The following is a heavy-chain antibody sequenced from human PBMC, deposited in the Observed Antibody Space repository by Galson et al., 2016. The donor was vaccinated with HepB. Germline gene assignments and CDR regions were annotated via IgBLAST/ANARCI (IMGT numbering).Heavy chain of an antibody. CDR3: ARDSGVAFDF. CDR2: IYNNGGT. Sequence: SLRLSCAASGFNVRNNYMSWVRQAPGKGLEWVSVIYNNGGTSYADSVQGRFIISRDNSQNTLYLQMNTLRAEDTAIYYCARDSGVAFDFWGQGIPVTVSS. V-gene: IGHV3-53*01. CDR1: GFNVRNNY. D-gene: IGHD7-27*01. J-gene: IGHJ4*02.